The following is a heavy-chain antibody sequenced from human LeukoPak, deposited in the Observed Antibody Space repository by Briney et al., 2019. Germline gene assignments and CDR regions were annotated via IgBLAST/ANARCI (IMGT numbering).Heavy chain of an antibody. CDR3: ATSLDKYQLPLFDY. CDR1: GYTLTELS. V-gene: IGHV1-24*01. CDR2: FDPEDGET. J-gene: IGHJ4*02. Sequence: ASVKVSCKVSGYTLTELSMHWVRQAPGEGLEWMGGFDPEDGETIYAQKFQGRVTMTEDTSTDTAYMELSSLRSEDTAVYYCATSLDKYQLPLFDYWGQGTLVTVSS. D-gene: IGHD2-2*01.